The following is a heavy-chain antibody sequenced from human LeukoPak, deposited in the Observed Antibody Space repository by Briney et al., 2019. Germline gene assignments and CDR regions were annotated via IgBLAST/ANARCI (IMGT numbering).Heavy chain of an antibody. V-gene: IGHV4-34*01. CDR1: GGSFSGYY. CDR2: INHSGST. CDR3: ARQGSGSDNWFDP. J-gene: IGHJ5*02. Sequence: PETLSLTCAVYGGSFSGYYWSWIRQPPGKGLEWIGEINHSGSTNYNPSLKSRVTISVDTSKNQFSLKLSSVTAADTAVYYCARQGSGSDNWFDPWGQGTLVTVSS. D-gene: IGHD6-19*01.